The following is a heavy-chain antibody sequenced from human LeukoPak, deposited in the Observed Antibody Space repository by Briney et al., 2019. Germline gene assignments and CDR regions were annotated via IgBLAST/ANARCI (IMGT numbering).Heavy chain of an antibody. V-gene: IGHV3-23*01. CDR1: GFTFSSYA. Sequence: GGSLRLSCAASGFTFSSYAMSWVRQAPGKGLEWVSAISGSGGSTYYADSVKGWFTISRDNSKNTLYLQMNSLRAEDTAVYYCAKDVDYYDSSFDFDYWGQGTLVTVSS. CDR3: AKDVDYYDSSFDFDY. D-gene: IGHD3-22*01. J-gene: IGHJ4*02. CDR2: ISGSGGST.